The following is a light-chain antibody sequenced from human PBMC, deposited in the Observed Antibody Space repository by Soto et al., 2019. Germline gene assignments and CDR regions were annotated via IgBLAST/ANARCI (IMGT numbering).Light chain of an antibody. CDR2: LVS. V-gene: IGKV2-28*01. CDR1: QNLLHSNGYNY. J-gene: IGKJ1*01. CDR3: MQALQTPRT. Sequence: DIVMTQSPLSLPVTPGEPASISCRSSQNLLHSNGYNYLDWDLQKPGQSPQLLIYLVSNRASGVPDRFSGSASGKDFTLKISRVEAEDVGVYYCMQALQTPRTFGQGTKVEIK.